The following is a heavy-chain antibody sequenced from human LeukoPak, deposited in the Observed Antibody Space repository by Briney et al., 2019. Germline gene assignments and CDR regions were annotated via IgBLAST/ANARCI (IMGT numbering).Heavy chain of an antibody. CDR3: ATWRGSGSYGGYFDY. D-gene: IGHD3-10*01. CDR2: IYYDGSKK. Sequence: GRSLRLSCATSGFTFSNYGMHWVRQAPGKGLEWVAIIYYDGSKKNYADSVRGRFTISRDNSKNTLYLQMNSLRVEDTAVYYRATWRGSGSYGGYFDYWGQGTPVTVSS. V-gene: IGHV3-33*01. J-gene: IGHJ4*02. CDR1: GFTFSNYG.